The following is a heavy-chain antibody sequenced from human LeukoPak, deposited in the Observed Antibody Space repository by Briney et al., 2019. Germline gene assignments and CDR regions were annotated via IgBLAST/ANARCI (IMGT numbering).Heavy chain of an antibody. CDR3: ARAPSIAARPNWFDP. CDR1: GGSISSYY. V-gene: IGHV4-34*01. J-gene: IGHJ5*02. D-gene: IGHD6-6*01. Sequence: SETLSLTCTVSGGSISSYYWSWIRQPPGKGLEWIGEINHSGSTNYNPSLKSRVTISVDTSKNQFSLKLSSVTAADTAVYYCARAPSIAARPNWFDPWGPGTLVTVSS. CDR2: INHSGST.